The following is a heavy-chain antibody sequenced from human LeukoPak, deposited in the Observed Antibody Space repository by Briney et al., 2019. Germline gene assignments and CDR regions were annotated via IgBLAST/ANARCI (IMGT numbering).Heavy chain of an antibody. Sequence: PSETLSLTCTVSGGSVSSSSYYWGWIRQPPGKGLEWIGSIYYSGSTYYNSSLKSRVTISVDTSKNHFSLKLSSVTAADTAVYYCVRMGQGVRAHFDYWGQGTLVTVSS. CDR1: GGSVSSSSYY. CDR3: VRMGQGVRAHFDY. CDR2: IYYSGST. V-gene: IGHV4-39*02. J-gene: IGHJ4*02. D-gene: IGHD1-26*01.